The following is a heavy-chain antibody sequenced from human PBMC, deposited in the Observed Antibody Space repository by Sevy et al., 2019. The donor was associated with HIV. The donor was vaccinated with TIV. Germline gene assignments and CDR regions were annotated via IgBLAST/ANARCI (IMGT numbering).Heavy chain of an antibody. Sequence: SETLSLTCAVSGVSISSGAYSWNWIRQPPGKGLEWIGYIYHTGNTYYNPSLKSRITISLDRSKNQFSLRLSSVTAADTAVYYCARGVVVVAASYYDYIWGSYRPLYYFDYWGQGTLVTVSS. D-gene: IGHD3-16*02. V-gene: IGHV4-30-2*01. CDR1: GVSISSGAYS. CDR3: ARGVVVVAASYYDYIWGSYRPLYYFDY. CDR2: IYHTGNT. J-gene: IGHJ4*02.